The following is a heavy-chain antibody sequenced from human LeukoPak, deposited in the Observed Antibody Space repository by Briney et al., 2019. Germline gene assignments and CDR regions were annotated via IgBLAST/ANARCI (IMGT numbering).Heavy chain of an antibody. V-gene: IGHV6-1*01. D-gene: IGHD6-19*01. CDR3: ARAPTPIIAVAGSFDY. CDR2: TYYRSKLYN. CDR1: GDSVSNNRAA. J-gene: IGHJ4*02. Sequence: SQTLSLTCAISGDSVSNNRAAWNWIRQSPSRGLEWLGRTYYRSKLYNDYAVSVKSRITINPDTSKNQFSLQVNSVTPEDTAVYYCARAPTPIIAVAGSFDYWGQGTLVTVSS.